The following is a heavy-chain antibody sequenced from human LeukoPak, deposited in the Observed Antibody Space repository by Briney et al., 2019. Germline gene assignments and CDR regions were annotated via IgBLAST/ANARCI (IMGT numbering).Heavy chain of an antibody. D-gene: IGHD3-22*01. V-gene: IGHV3-23*01. Sequence: GGSLRLSCAATGFTFGSYAMSWVRQAPGKGLEWVSAISGSGGSTYYADSVKGRFTISRDNSKNTLYLQMNSLRAEDTAVYYCAKDHYYDSSGYYPTFDYWGQGTLVTVSS. J-gene: IGHJ4*02. CDR1: GFTFGSYA. CDR2: ISGSGGST. CDR3: AKDHYYDSSGYYPTFDY.